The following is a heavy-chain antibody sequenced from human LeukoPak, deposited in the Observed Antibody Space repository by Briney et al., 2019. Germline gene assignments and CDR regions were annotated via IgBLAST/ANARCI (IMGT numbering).Heavy chain of an antibody. D-gene: IGHD3-10*01. Sequence: ASVKVSCKASGYTFTSYDINWVRQATGQGLEWMGWMNPNSGNTGYAQKFQGRVTITRNTSISTAYMELSSLRSEDTAVYYCARDRWFGDFGYYYYYMDVWGKGTTVTISS. CDR3: ARDRWFGDFGYYYYYMDV. J-gene: IGHJ6*03. CDR1: GYTFTSYD. V-gene: IGHV1-8*03. CDR2: MNPNSGNT.